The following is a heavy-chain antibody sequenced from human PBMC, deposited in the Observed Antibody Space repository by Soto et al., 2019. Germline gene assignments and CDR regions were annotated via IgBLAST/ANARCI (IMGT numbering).Heavy chain of an antibody. CDR2: IYHSGST. CDR1: GDSISTFGYY. D-gene: IGHD3-22*01. J-gene: IGHJ3*02. V-gene: IGHV4-31*03. Sequence: SETLSLTCTVSGDSISTFGYYWSWIRQYPGKGLEWIGYIYHSGSTYYNPSLKSRVIISVDTSKNQYSLKLGSVTAADTAVYFFARGWFSNDNSVRFYCVAFDIWGQGTMVTVSS. CDR3: ARGWFSNDNSVRFYCVAFDI.